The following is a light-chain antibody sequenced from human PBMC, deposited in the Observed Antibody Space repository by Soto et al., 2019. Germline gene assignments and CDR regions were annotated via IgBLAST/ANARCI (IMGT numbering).Light chain of an antibody. CDR2: GAS. CDR1: QSVSSN. V-gene: IGKV3-15*01. CDR3: QQYNNWLRT. J-gene: IGKJ1*01. Sequence: EIVMTQSPATLSVSPGERATRSCRASQSVSSNLAWYQQKPGQAPRLLIYGASTRATGIPARFSGSGSGTEFTLTISSLQSEDFAVYYCQQYNNWLRTFGQGIKVEIQ.